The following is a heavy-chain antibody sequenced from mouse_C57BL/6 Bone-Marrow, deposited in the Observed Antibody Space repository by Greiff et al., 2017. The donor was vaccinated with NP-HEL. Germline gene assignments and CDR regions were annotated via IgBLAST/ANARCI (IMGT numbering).Heavy chain of an antibody. CDR2: IYPGDGDT. Sequence: QVQLKESGPELVKPGASVKISCKASGYAFSSSWMNWVKQRPGKGLEWIGRIYPGDGDTNYNGKFKGKATLTADKSSSTAYMQLSSLTSEDSAVYFCARSERSTMDYWGQGTTLTVSS. V-gene: IGHV1-82*01. J-gene: IGHJ2*01. D-gene: IGHD2-1*01. CDR1: GYAFSSSW. CDR3: ARSERSTMDY.